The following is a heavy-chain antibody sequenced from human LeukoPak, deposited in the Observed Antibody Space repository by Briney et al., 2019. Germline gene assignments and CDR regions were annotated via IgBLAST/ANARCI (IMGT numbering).Heavy chain of an antibody. CDR2: INPNSGGT. D-gene: IGHD1-1*01. V-gene: IGHV1-2*02. Sequence: ASVKVSCKASGYTFTGYYMHWVRQAPGQGLEWMGWINPNSGGTNYAQKFQGRVTMTRDTSISTAYMELSRLRYDDTAVYYCARVVWNAYNWFDPWGQGTLVTVSS. CDR1: GYTFTGYY. J-gene: IGHJ5*02. CDR3: ARVVWNAYNWFDP.